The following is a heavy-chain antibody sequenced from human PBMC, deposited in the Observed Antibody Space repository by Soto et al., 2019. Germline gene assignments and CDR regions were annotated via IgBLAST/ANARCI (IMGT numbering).Heavy chain of an antibody. Sequence: PSETLSLTCTVSVGSISSGGYYWSWIRQHPGKGLEWIGYIYYSGSTYYNPSLKSRVTISVDTSKNQFSLKLSSVTAADTAVYYCARDSGPLGLLHWGQGTLVTVSS. J-gene: IGHJ4*02. CDR2: IYYSGST. D-gene: IGHD2-21*02. V-gene: IGHV4-31*03. CDR3: ARDSGPLGLLH. CDR1: VGSISSGGYY.